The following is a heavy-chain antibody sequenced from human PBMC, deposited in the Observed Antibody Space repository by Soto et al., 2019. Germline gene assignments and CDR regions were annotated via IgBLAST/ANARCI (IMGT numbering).Heavy chain of an antibody. CDR1: GGSFSGYY. J-gene: IGHJ4*02. D-gene: IGHD6-13*01. Sequence: SETLSLTCAVYGGSFSGYYWSWIRQPPGKGLEWIGEINHSGSTNYNPSLKSRVTISVDTSKNQFSLKLSSVTAADTAVYYCARNLFIAAAGTSGFDYWGQGTLVTVSS. CDR3: ARNLFIAAAGTSGFDY. V-gene: IGHV4-34*01. CDR2: INHSGST.